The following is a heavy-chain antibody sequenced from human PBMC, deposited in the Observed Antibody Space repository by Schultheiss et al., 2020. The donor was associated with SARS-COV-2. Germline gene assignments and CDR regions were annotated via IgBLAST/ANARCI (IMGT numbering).Heavy chain of an antibody. D-gene: IGHD4-11*01. CDR2: IYYSGST. CDR1: GGSISGYY. V-gene: IGHV4-59*08. Sequence: SETLSLTCSVSGGSISGYYWSWIRQPPGKGLEWIGYIYYSGSTNYNPSLKSRVTISVDTSKNQFSLKLSSVTAADTAVYYCASTDYKGSSYYYGMDVWGQGTTVTSP. CDR3: ASTDYKGSSYYYGMDV. J-gene: IGHJ6*02.